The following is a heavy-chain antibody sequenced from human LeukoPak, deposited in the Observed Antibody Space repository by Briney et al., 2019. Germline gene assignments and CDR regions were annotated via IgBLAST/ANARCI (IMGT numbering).Heavy chain of an antibody. CDR2: IDTSSTTM. D-gene: IGHD3-22*01. CDR1: GLTFSKYS. J-gene: IGHJ4*02. V-gene: IGHV3-48*01. CDR3: ARSSAMIVVVITHFDY. Sequence: GGSLRLSCAASGLTFSKYSMTWVRQAPGKGLEWVSFIDTSSTTMYYTDSVEGRFTISRDNSKNTLYLQMNSLRAEDTAVYYCARSSAMIVVVITHFDYWGQGTLVTVSS.